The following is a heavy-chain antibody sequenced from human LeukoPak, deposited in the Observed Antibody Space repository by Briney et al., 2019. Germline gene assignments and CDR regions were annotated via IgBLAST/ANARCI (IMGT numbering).Heavy chain of an antibody. CDR2: IYAGGET. CDR1: GFTVTTNY. V-gene: IGHV3-66*02. CDR3: ARARIGTSGTKSNRWFDP. Sequence: GGSLRLSCAASGFTVTTNYMTWVRQAPGKGLEWVSHIYAGGETFYADSVKGRFTVSRDKSSNTLYLQMNGLSAEDTAFYYCARARIGTSGTKSNRWFDPWGQGILVTVAS. J-gene: IGHJ5*02. D-gene: IGHD1-1*01.